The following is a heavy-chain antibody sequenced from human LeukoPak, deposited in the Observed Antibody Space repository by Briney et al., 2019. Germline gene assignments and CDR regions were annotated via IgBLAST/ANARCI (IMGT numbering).Heavy chain of an antibody. J-gene: IGHJ4*02. V-gene: IGHV3-30*01. CDR1: GFTFSSYA. Sequence: GRSLRLSCAASGFTFSSYAMHWVRQAPGKGLEWVAVISYVGSNKYYADSVKGRFTISRDNSKNTLYLQMNSLRAEDTAVYYCARAVWEVTAKIDYWGQGTLVTVSS. CDR3: ARAVWEVTAKIDY. D-gene: IGHD2-21*02. CDR2: ISYVGSNK.